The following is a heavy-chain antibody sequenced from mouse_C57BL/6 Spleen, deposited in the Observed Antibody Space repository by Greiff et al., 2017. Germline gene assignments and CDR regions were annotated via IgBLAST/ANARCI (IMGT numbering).Heavy chain of an antibody. Sequence: EVKVVESGGGLVKPGGSLKLSCAASGFTFSDYGMHWVRQAPEKGLEWVAYISSGSSTIYYADTVKGRFTISRDNAKNTLFLQMTSLRSEDTAMYYCARGRWLPSYWYFDVWGTGTTGTVSS. CDR1: GFTFSDYG. D-gene: IGHD2-3*01. V-gene: IGHV5-17*01. CDR3: ARGRWLPSYWYFDV. CDR2: ISSGSSTI. J-gene: IGHJ1*03.